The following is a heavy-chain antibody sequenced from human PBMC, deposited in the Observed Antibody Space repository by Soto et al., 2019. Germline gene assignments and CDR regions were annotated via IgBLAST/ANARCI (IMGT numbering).Heavy chain of an antibody. J-gene: IGHJ6*02. CDR1: GSSISRYY. D-gene: IGHD1-26*01. Sequence: SETLSLTCTVSGSSISRYYWNWIRQSPAKGLEWIAYIYYSGSTNYNPSLKSRVTISVDTSRKQFSLKLRSVTAADTAVYYCASGTDGIVDGLDVWGQGTTVTVSS. CDR2: IYYSGST. CDR3: ASGTDGIVDGLDV. V-gene: IGHV4-59*12.